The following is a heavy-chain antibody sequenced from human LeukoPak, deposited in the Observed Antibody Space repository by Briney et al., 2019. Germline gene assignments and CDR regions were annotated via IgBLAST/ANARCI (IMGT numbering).Heavy chain of an antibody. CDR1: GFTFSGHW. J-gene: IGHJ4*02. D-gene: IGHD1-14*01. CDR2: INQGGSDK. V-gene: IGHV3-7*01. CDR3: TRDRSRAEDD. Sequence: PGGSLRLFCTASGFTFSGHWMSWVRQAPGKGLEWVANINQGGSDKYYVDSVKGRFTISRDNANNLLYLQMNSLRGEDTAVYYCTRDRSRAEDDWGQGTLVTVSS.